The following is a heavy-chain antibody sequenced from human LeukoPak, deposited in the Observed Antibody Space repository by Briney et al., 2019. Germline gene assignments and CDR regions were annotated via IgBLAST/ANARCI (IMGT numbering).Heavy chain of an antibody. CDR1: GFTFSSYS. V-gene: IGHV3-21*01. CDR2: ISSSSSYI. Sequence: GGSLRLSCAASGFTFSSYSMNWVRQAPGKGLEWVSSISSSSSYIHSADSVRGRFTISRDNAKNSLFLQMNSLRAEDTAVYYCARDEWGDAFDIWGQGTMVA. J-gene: IGHJ3*02. D-gene: IGHD1-26*01. CDR3: ARDEWGDAFDI.